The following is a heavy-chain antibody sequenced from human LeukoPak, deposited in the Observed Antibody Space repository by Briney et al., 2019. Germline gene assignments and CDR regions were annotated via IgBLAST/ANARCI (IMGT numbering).Heavy chain of an antibody. D-gene: IGHD6-19*01. J-gene: IGHJ5*02. V-gene: IGHV4-34*01. CDR1: GGSFSGYY. CDR2: INHSGST. Sequence: SETLSLTCAVYGGSFSGYYWSWIRQPPGKGLEWIGEINHSGSTNYNPSLKSRVTISVDTSKNQFSLKLSSVTAADTAVYYCARRYSSGWYAGSGWFDPWGQGTLVTVSS. CDR3: ARRYSSGWYAGSGWFDP.